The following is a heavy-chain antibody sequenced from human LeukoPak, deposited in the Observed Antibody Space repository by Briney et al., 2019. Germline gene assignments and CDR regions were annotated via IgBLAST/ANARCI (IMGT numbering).Heavy chain of an antibody. J-gene: IGHJ4*02. CDR1: GGSMNSYY. D-gene: IGHD3-9*01. CDR2: IYYGGST. CDR3: ARHVWLQPFDY. V-gene: IGHV4-59*08. Sequence: ASETLSLTCSVSGGSMNSYYWSWIRQSPGKGLEWIGYIYYGGSTNYNPSLKSRVTISVDTSQNQFSLKLSSVTAADTAVYYCARHVWLQPFDYWGQGTLVTVSS.